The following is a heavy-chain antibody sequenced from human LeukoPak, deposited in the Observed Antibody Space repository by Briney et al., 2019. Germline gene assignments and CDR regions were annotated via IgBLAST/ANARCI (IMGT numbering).Heavy chain of an antibody. V-gene: IGHV4-61*02. CDR2: IYTSGST. J-gene: IGHJ5*02. CDR3: ARERGYSGYDRGLFDP. D-gene: IGHD5-12*01. CDR1: GGSISSSSSY. Sequence: SETLSLTCTVSGGSISSSSSYWSWIRQPAGKGLEWIGRIYTSGSTNYNPSLKSRVTMSVDTSKNQFSLKLSSVTAADTAVYYCARERGYSGYDRGLFDPWGQGTLVTVSS.